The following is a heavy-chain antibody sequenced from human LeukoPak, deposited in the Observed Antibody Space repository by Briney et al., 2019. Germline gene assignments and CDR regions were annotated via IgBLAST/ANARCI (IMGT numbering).Heavy chain of an antibody. CDR2: IYTSGST. CDR3: ARGVDY. V-gene: IGHV4-61*02. J-gene: IGHJ4*02. Sequence: SQTLSLTCTVSGGSISSGSYYWSWIRQPAGKGLEWIGRIYTSGSTNYNPSLKSRVTISVDTSKNQFSLKLSSVTAADTAVYYCARGVDYWCQGALVTVSS. CDR1: GGSISSGSYY.